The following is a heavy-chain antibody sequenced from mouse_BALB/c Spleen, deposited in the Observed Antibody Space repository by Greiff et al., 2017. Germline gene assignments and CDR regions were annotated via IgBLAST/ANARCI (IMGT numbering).Heavy chain of an antibody. CDR2: ISYDGSN. CDR1: GYSITSGYY. Sequence: ESGPGLVKPSQSLSLTCSVTGYSITSGYYWNWIRQFPGNKLEWMGYISYDGSNNYNPSLKNRISITRDTSKNQFFLKLNSVTTEDTATYYCARECYGNYFDYWGQGTTLTVSS. CDR3: ARECYGNYFDY. V-gene: IGHV3-6*02. D-gene: IGHD2-1*01. J-gene: IGHJ2*01.